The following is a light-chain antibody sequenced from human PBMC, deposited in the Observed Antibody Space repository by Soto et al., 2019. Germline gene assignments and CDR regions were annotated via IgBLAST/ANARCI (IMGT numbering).Light chain of an antibody. V-gene: IGLV4-69*01. CDR1: SGHSSYA. Sequence: QSVLTQSPSASASLGASVKLTCTLSSGHSSYAIAWHQQQPEKGPRYLMKLNSDGSHSKGDGIPDRVSGSSSGAERYLTISSLQSEDEADYYCQTWGTGIPWVFGGGTKLTVL. CDR2: LNSDGSH. J-gene: IGLJ3*02. CDR3: QTWGTGIPWV.